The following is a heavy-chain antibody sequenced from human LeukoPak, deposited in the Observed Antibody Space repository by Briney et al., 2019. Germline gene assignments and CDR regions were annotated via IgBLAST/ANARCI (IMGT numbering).Heavy chain of an antibody. CDR3: ARAGYGYLYFDL. J-gene: IGHJ2*01. CDR1: GFTFSSYS. D-gene: IGHD5-18*01. V-gene: IGHV3-13*01. CDR2: IGTAGDT. Sequence: PGGSLRLSCAASGFTFSSYSMNWVRQATGKGLEWVSAIGTAGDTYYPGSVKGRFTISRENAKNSLYLQMNSLRAGDTAVYYCARAGYGYLYFDLWGRGTLVTVSS.